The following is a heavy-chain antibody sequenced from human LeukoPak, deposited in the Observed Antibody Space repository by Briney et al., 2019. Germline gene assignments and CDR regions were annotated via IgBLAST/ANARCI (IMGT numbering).Heavy chain of an antibody. J-gene: IGHJ4*02. D-gene: IGHD1-26*01. CDR3: ARRPRNTGSYDGPPGLDY. Sequence: SETLSLTCAVYGGSFSGYYWSWIRQPPGKGLEWIGEINHSGSTNYNPSLKSRVTISVDTSKNQFSLKLSSVTAADTAIYYCARRPRNTGSYDGPPGLDYWGQGTLVTVSS. CDR1: GGSFSGYY. V-gene: IGHV4-34*01. CDR2: INHSGST.